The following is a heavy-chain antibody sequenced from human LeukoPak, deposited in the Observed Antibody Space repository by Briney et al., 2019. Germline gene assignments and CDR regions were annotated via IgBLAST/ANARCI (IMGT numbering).Heavy chain of an antibody. V-gene: IGHV4-39*01. J-gene: IGHJ4*02. CDR2: LYYSGTT. D-gene: IGHD3-10*01. CDR3: ARGGSITMVRGAVDY. Sequence: SETLSLTCTVSGGSISSSSYYWGWIRQPPGKGLEWIGSLYYSGTTYYNPSLNSRVTMSVDTSKNQFSLKVSSVTAADTAVYYCARGGSITMVRGAVDYWGQGTLVTVSS. CDR1: GGSISSSSYY.